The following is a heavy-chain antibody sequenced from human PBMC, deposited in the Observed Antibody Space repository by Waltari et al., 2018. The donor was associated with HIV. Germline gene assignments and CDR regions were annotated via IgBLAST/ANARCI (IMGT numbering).Heavy chain of an antibody. Sequence: QVQLVQSGAEVETPGASVKVSCKAAGYTFTAYYMHWVRQARGQGLVWMGWINPNSGGTNYAQKFQGRVTMTRDTSISTAYMELSRLRSDDTAVYYCARDQGGIAVAGTPGDYWGQGTLVTVSS. D-gene: IGHD6-19*01. CDR3: ARDQGGIAVAGTPGDY. J-gene: IGHJ4*02. CDR1: GYTFTAYY. CDR2: INPNSGGT. V-gene: IGHV1-2*02.